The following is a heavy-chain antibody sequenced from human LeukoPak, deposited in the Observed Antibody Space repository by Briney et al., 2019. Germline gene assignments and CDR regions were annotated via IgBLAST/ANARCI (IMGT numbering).Heavy chain of an antibody. D-gene: IGHD1-26*01. CDR2: VSKDGNNI. V-gene: IGHV3-30-3*01. CDR1: GFDFINFH. J-gene: IGHJ5*02. CDR3: ARVGSRSSWEWDEPLFDP. Sequence: PGGSLRLSCAASGFDFINFHIHWVRQAPGKGLEWLAFVSKDGNNIYYADSVKGRFTISRDNSKSTLYLQMNSLRAEDTAVYYCARVGSRSSWEWDEPLFDPWGQGTLVTVSS.